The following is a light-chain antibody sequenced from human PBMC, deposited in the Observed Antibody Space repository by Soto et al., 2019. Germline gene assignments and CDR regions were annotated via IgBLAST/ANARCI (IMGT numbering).Light chain of an antibody. Sequence: EIVLTQSPGTLSLSPGERATLSCRTSQSISSTYLAWYQQKPGQAPRLLIYGTYSRATGIPDRFSGSGSGRDFTLTISRLEPEDFAASYCQQYGTSPPVYTFGQGTKLEIK. CDR2: GTY. J-gene: IGKJ2*01. V-gene: IGKV3-20*01. CDR1: QSISSTY. CDR3: QQYGTSPPVYT.